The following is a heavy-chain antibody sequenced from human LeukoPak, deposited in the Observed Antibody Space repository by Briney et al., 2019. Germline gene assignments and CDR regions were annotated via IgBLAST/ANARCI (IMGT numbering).Heavy chain of an antibody. D-gene: IGHD2-2*01. J-gene: IGHJ4*02. CDR1: GFTFSSYA. CDR3: AKWPYCSSTSCYAYFDY. Sequence: TGGSLRLSCAASGFTFSSYAMSWVRQAPGKGLEWVSAISGSGGSTYYADSVKGRFTISRDNSKNTLYLQMNSLRAEDTAVYYCAKWPYCSSTSCYAYFDYWGQGTLVTVS. CDR2: ISGSGGST. V-gene: IGHV3-23*01.